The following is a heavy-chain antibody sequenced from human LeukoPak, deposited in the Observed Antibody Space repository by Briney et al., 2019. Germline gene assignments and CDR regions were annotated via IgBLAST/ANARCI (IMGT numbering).Heavy chain of an antibody. J-gene: IGHJ4*02. V-gene: IGHV1-2*02. Sequence: GASAKVSCKASGSTFIDYYIHWVRQAPGQGLEWMGWINPYSGGTNYAQKFQGRVTMTRDTSISTAYMELNSLRSDDTAVYYCARLGLTVTSDIDWWGQGTLVTVSS. CDR2: INPYSGGT. D-gene: IGHD4-17*01. CDR3: ARLGLTVTSDIDW. CDR1: GSTFIDYY.